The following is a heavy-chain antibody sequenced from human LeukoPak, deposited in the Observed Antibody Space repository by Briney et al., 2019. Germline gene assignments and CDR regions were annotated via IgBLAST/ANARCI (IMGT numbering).Heavy chain of an antibody. CDR1: GFAFSTYW. V-gene: IGHV3-7*04. Sequence: GGSLRLSCTASGFAFSTYWMSWVRQAPGKGLEWVANIKEDGSQKYYVGSVRGRFTISRDNAKKSLYLQMNSLRAEDTAVYYCARDPEAGDSFDYWGRGTLVTVSS. CDR2: IKEDGSQK. D-gene: IGHD4-17*01. J-gene: IGHJ4*02. CDR3: ARDPEAGDSFDY.